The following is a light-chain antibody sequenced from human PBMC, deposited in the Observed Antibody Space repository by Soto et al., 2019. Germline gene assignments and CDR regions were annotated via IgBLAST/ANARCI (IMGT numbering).Light chain of an antibody. CDR2: EAS. J-gene: IGKJ1*01. V-gene: IGKV3-11*01. CDR3: QQRSNWPPTWT. Sequence: EIVLTQSPATLSLSPGERATLSCRASQNIDSYLAWYQQKPGQAPRLLLYEASNRPTGIPSRFSGSGSGTDFTLTISILEPEDFAVYYCQQRSNWPPTWTFGQGTKVEIK. CDR1: QNIDSY.